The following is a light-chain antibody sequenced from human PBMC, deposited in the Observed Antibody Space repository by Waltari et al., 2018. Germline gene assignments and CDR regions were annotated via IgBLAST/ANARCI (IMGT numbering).Light chain of an antibody. CDR2: DAS. Sequence: EIVLVQSPGTLSLSPGDRATLSCRASQSVSSSNLAWYQQRPGQAPRLLIYDASLRATGVPDRLSGSGSGTDFTLSISRLEPEDFAVYYCQQYHDSPRTFGQGTKVEIK. CDR1: QSVSSSN. J-gene: IGKJ1*01. CDR3: QQYHDSPRT. V-gene: IGKV3-20*01.